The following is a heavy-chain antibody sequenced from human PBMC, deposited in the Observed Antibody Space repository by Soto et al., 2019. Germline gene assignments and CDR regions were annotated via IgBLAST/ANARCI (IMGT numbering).Heavy chain of an antibody. CDR2: IYWDDDK. D-gene: IGHD3-9*01. CDR3: AHTPLYYDRLIGSYRAWFHFNF. CDR1: GFSLSTDKVG. Sequence: QITLKESGPTLVKPTQTLTLTCSFSGFSLSTDKVGVGWIRQPPGGALERLALIYWDDDKRYSPSLTSRITVTKDTSRNQVVLTMTNMDPVDTATYFCAHTPLYYDRLIGSYRAWFHFNFWGQGTLVTVSS. J-gene: IGHJ4*02. V-gene: IGHV2-5*02.